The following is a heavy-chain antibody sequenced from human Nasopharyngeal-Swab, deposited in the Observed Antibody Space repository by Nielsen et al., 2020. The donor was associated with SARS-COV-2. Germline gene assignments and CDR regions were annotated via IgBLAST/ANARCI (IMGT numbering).Heavy chain of an antibody. CDR3: AKDSGAGFCSGGTCFPTNH. D-gene: IGHD2-15*01. CDR1: GFTFTSYA. J-gene: IGHJ5*02. Sequence: GESLKISCAASGFTFTSYAINWVRQAPGKGLEWVSGISGSGDNTYYADSVTGRFIISRDTSKNNLYLQMNSLRAEDTALYYCAKDSGAGFCSGGTCFPTNHWGQGTLVTVSS. CDR2: ISGSGDNT. V-gene: IGHV3-23*01.